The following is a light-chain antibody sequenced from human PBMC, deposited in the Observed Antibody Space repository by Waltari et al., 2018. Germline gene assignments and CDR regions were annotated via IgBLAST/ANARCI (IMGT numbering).Light chain of an antibody. Sequence: EVVMTQSPATLSVSPGERATLSCRASHSVKTNLAWYQQKPAQAPRLVIFDASPRATGIPARFSGSGSGTEFTLTISSLQPEDSAVYYCQQYNNWPTWTFGQGAKVEIK. CDR2: DAS. CDR3: QQYNNWPTWT. V-gene: IGKV3-15*01. J-gene: IGKJ1*01. CDR1: HSVKTN.